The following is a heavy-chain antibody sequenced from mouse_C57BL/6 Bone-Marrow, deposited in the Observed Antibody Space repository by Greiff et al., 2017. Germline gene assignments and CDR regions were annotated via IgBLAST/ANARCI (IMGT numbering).Heavy chain of an antibody. J-gene: IGHJ1*03. CDR3: ARPLYGSSHGGYFDV. D-gene: IGHD1-1*01. CDR2: ISSGGSYT. V-gene: IGHV5-6*01. Sequence: EVKLMESGGDLVKPGGSLKLSCAASGFTFSSYGMSWVRQTPDKRLEWVATISSGGSYTYYPDSVKGRFTISRDNAKNTLYLQMSSLKSEDTAMYYCARPLYGSSHGGYFDVWGTGTTVTVSS. CDR1: GFTFSSYG.